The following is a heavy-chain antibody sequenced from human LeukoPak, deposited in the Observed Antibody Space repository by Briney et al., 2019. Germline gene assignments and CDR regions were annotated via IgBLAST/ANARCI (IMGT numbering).Heavy chain of an antibody. CDR1: GGSISSYY. Sequence: SETLSLTCTVSGGSISSYYWSWIRQPPGKGLEWIGYIYYSGSTNYDPSLKSRVTISVDTSKNQFSLKLSSVTAADTAVYYCARREMATTFGAFDIWGQGTMVTVSS. J-gene: IGHJ3*02. D-gene: IGHD5-24*01. CDR2: IYYSGST. V-gene: IGHV4-59*08. CDR3: ARREMATTFGAFDI.